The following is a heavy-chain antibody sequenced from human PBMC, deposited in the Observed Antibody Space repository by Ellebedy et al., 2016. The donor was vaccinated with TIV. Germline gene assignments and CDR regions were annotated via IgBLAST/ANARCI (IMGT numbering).Heavy chain of an antibody. CDR2: ISGSGGST. Sequence: GESLKISCAASGFTFSSYAMSWVRQAPGKGLAWVSAISGSGGSTYYADSVKGRFTISRDNSKNTLYLQMNSLRAEDTAVDYCAKSHIVVGFAIWGQGTMVTVSS. V-gene: IGHV3-23*01. D-gene: IGHD2-21*01. CDR3: AKSHIVVGFAI. CDR1: GFTFSSYA. J-gene: IGHJ3*02.